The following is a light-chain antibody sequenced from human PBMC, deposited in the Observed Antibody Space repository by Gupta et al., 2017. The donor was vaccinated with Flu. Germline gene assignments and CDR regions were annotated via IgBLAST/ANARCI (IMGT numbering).Light chain of an antibody. J-gene: IGLJ3*02. Sequence: NFMLTQPRSMSESPGKTVTISCTRSSASIATNYVQWYQQRPGSSPTTLIYEYDQRTSGVPDRFSGSVASSATSASLTISGLQAEDEADYYCQSYDSVTSEWVFGGGTKLTVL. CDR2: EYD. V-gene: IGLV6-57*01. CDR1: SASIATNY. CDR3: QSYDSVTSEWV.